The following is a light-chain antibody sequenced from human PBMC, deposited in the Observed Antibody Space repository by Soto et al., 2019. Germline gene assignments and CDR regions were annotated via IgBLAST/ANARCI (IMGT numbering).Light chain of an antibody. V-gene: IGLV2-14*01. Sequence: QSVLTQPPSASGSPGQSVTISCAGSSSDIGASNSVSWYQQHPGKAPKLMIYEVSNRPSGVSNRFSGSKSGNTASLTISGLQAEDEADYYCSSYTSSSTPVVFGGGTKLTVL. J-gene: IGLJ2*01. CDR2: EVS. CDR1: SSDIGASNS. CDR3: SSYTSSSTPVV.